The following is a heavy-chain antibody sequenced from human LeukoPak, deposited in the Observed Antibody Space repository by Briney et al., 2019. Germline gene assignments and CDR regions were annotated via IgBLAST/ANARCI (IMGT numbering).Heavy chain of an antibody. CDR1: GGSISSGSYY. V-gene: IGHV4-61*02. D-gene: IGHD2-2*02. J-gene: IGHJ3*02. Sequence: PSQTLSLTCTVSGGSISSGSYYWSWIRQPAGKGLEWIGRIYTSGSTNYNPSLKSRVTISVDTSKNQFSLKLSSVTAADTAVYYCAREGDIVVVPAAIPVPSAFDIWGQGTMVTVSS. CDR2: IYTSGST. CDR3: AREGDIVVVPAAIPVPSAFDI.